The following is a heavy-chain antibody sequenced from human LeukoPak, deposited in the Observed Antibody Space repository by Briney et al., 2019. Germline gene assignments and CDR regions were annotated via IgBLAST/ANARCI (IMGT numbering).Heavy chain of an antibody. Sequence: GGSLRLSCAASGFTFSSYGMHWVRQAPGKGLEWVAFIRYDGSNKYYADSVKGRFTISRDNSKNTLYLQMNSLRAEDTAVYYCAKNGVLLWFGELYPRGYFDYWGQGTLVTVSS. CDR2: IRYDGSNK. CDR1: GFTFSSYG. CDR3: AKNGVLLWFGELYPRGYFDY. V-gene: IGHV3-30*02. D-gene: IGHD3-10*01. J-gene: IGHJ4*02.